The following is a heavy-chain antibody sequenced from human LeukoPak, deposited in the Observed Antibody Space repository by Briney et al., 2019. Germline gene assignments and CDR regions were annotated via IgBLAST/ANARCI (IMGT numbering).Heavy chain of an antibody. CDR2: INHSGST. CDR1: GGSLSGYY. CDR3: ARERRTIVLMVYAPPYYFDY. Sequence: KPSETLSLTCAVYGGSLSGYYWSWIRQPPGKGLEWIGEINHSGSTNYNPSLKSRVTISVDTSKNQFSLKLSSVTAADTAVYYCARERRTIVLMVYAPPYYFDYWGQGTLVTVSS. V-gene: IGHV4-34*01. D-gene: IGHD2-8*01. J-gene: IGHJ4*02.